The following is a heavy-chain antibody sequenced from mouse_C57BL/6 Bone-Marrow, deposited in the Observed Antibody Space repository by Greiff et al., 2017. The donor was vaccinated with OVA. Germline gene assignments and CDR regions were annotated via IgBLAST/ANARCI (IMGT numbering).Heavy chain of an antibody. CDR3: ARSEYSNYFYYAMDY. CDR2: INPRNGGT. V-gene: IGHV1-53*01. CDR1: GYPFTSYW. Sequence: QVQLQQPGTELVKPGASVKLSCKASGYPFTSYWMHWVKQRPGPGLEWIGNINPRNGGTTYTEKFKSKATLTVDQSSSTAYMQLSRLTSEDSAVYDCARSEYSNYFYYAMDYWGQGTSVTVSA. D-gene: IGHD2-5*01. J-gene: IGHJ4*01.